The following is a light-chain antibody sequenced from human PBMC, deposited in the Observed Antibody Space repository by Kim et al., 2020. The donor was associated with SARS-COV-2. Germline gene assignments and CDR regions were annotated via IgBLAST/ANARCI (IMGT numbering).Light chain of an antibody. J-gene: IGLJ2*01. CDR2: DVT. Sequence: SITISCSGTSRDVGGYNHVSWYQQHPGKAPKLIMYDVTNRPSGVSNRFSGSKSGNTASLTISGLQAEDEADYYGCSFTTRSNLDVVLGGGTKLTVL. V-gene: IGLV2-14*03. CDR1: SRDVGGYNH. CDR3: CSFTTRSNLDVV.